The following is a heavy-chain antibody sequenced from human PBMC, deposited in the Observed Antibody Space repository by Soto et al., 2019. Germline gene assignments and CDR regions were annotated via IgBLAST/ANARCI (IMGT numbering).Heavy chain of an antibody. V-gene: IGHV3-7*01. CDR1: ALSFSSSW. CDR3: AIDPAWGSLDY. CDR2: INAVGSQV. J-gene: IGHJ4*02. D-gene: IGHD7-27*01. Sequence: EVQLVESGGGLVQPGGSLRISCEDSALSFSSSWMSWVRQAPGKGLEWVADINAVGSQVLYAASVMGRFTVSRDNAKKSLFLQMNSLRVEDTAFYYCAIDPAWGSLDYRGLGTLVTVTS.